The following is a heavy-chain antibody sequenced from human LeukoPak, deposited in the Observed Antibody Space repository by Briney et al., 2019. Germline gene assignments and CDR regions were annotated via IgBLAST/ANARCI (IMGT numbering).Heavy chain of an antibody. V-gene: IGHV3-23*01. CDR2: ISGSGGST. CDR1: GFTFSSYA. Sequence: GGSLRLACAASGFTFSSYAMSWVRPAPGKGLEWVSAISGSGGSTYYADSVKGRFTISRDNSKNTLYLQMNSLRAEDTAVYYCAKAAYSYGDFDYWGQGTLVTVSS. CDR3: AKAAYSYGDFDY. D-gene: IGHD5-18*01. J-gene: IGHJ4*02.